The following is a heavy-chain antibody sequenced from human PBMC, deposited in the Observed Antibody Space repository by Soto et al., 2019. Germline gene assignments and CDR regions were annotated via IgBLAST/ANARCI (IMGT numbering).Heavy chain of an antibody. CDR3: AKDLYSNYGDAFDI. CDR2: ISGSGRNT. D-gene: IGHD4-4*01. CDR1: GFTFSSNG. J-gene: IGHJ3*02. V-gene: IGHV3-23*01. Sequence: EVQVLESGGGLAQPGGSLRLSCATSGFTFSSNGMSWVRQAPGKGLDWVSGISGSGRNTYYADSVKGRFTISRDNSKNTLFLQMNSLRAEDTALYYCAKDLYSNYGDAFDIWGQGTMVTVSS.